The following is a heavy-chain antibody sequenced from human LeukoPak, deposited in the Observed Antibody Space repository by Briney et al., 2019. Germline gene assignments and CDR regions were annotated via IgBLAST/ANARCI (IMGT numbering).Heavy chain of an antibody. CDR2: IYYSGST. J-gene: IGHJ5*02. V-gene: IGHV4-39*07. D-gene: IGHD7-27*01. CDR3: ARAGDRNWFDP. Sequence: PSETLSLTCTVSGGSIRSSSYYWGWIRQPPGKGLEWIGTIYYSGSTYCNPSLKSRVTISVDTSKNQFSLKLSSVTAADTAVYYCARAGDRNWFDPWGQGTLVTVSS. CDR1: GGSIRSSSYY.